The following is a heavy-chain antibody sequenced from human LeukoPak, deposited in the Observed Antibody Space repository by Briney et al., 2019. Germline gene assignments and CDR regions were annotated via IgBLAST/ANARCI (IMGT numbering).Heavy chain of an antibody. J-gene: IGHJ4*02. CDR3: ARRGGGTSGWYPFYFDY. D-gene: IGHD6-19*01. CDR2: INHSGST. V-gene: IGHV4-34*01. Sequence: SETLSLTCAVYGGSFSGYYWSWIRHPPGKGLEWIGEINHSGSTNYNPSLKSRVTISVDTSKNQFSLKLSSVTAADTAVYYCARRGGGTSGWYPFYFDYWGQGTLVTVSS. CDR1: GGSFSGYY.